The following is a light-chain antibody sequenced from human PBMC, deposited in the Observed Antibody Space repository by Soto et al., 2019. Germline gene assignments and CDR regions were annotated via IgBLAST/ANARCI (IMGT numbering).Light chain of an antibody. CDR3: QSYDSSLSGLV. Sequence: QSVLTQPPSVSGAPGQRVTISCTGSRANIGAGNDVHWYQQLLGKAPKLLIYGNNNRPSGVPDRFSGSKSGTSASLAIAGLQAEDEADYYCQSYDSSLSGLVFGGGTKLTVL. CDR1: RANIGAGND. V-gene: IGLV1-40*01. CDR2: GNN. J-gene: IGLJ2*01.